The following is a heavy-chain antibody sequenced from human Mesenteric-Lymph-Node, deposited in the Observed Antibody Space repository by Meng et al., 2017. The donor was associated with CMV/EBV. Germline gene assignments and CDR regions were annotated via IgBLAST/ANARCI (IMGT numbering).Heavy chain of an antibody. Sequence: SETLSLTCTVSGGSISSYYWSWIRQPAGKGLEWIGRIYTSGSTNYNPSLKSRVTMSVDTSKNQFSLKLNSVTAADTGVYYCAGGGIADRLGSWGQGTLVTVSS. CDR2: IYTSGST. D-gene: IGHD6-6*01. CDR1: GGSISSYY. V-gene: IGHV4-4*07. CDR3: AGGGIADRLGS. J-gene: IGHJ4*02.